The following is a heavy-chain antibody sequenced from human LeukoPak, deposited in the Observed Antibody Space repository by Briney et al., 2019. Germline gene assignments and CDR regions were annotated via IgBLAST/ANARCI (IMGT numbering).Heavy chain of an antibody. J-gene: IGHJ4*02. D-gene: IGHD2-15*01. CDR2: IYYSGST. V-gene: IGHV4-31*03. CDR1: GGSISSGGYY. Sequence: SQTLSLTCTVSGGSISSGGYYWSWIRQHPGTGLEWIGYIYYSGSTYYNPSLKSRVTISVDTSKNQFSLKLSSVTAADTAVYYCARDQASYCSGGSCQMVFDYWGQGTLVTVSS. CDR3: ARDQASYCSGGSCQMVFDY.